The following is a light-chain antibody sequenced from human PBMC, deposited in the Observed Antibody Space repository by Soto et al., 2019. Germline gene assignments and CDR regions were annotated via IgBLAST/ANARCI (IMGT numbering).Light chain of an antibody. CDR2: AAS. CDR1: QSLRNNY. V-gene: IGKV3-20*01. J-gene: IGKJ1*01. CDR3: QQYASSRT. Sequence: EIVLPPSRGTLSLSPGARATLSGRASQSLRNNYLAWYQQNPGQDPRPLIYAASRRATGIPDRFSGSGSGTDFTLTITRLEPEDFAVYYCQQYASSRTFGQGTKVDIK.